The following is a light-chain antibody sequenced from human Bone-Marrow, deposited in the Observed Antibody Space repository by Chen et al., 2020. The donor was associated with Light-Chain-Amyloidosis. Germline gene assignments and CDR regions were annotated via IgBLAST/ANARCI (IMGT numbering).Light chain of an antibody. Sequence: SYDLTQPPSLSLSPGQTARITCSGDDLPTKYAYWYQQKPGQAPVLVIHRDTERPSGISERFSGSSSGTTATLTISGVQAEDEADYHCQSADSSGTYEVIFGGGTKLTVL. CDR1: DLPTKY. CDR2: RDT. J-gene: IGLJ2*01. V-gene: IGLV3-25*03. CDR3: QSADSSGTYEVI.